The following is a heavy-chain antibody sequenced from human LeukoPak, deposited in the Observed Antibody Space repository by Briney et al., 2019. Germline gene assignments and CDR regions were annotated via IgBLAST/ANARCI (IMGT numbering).Heavy chain of an antibody. CDR3: ASFLAGYYYDSSGFLGIGIDY. J-gene: IGHJ4*02. Sequence: SETLSLTCTVSGGSISSGSYYWSWIRQPAGKGLECIGRIYTSGSANYNPSLKSRVSIYIATSKNQFSLKLSSVTAADTAVYYCASFLAGYYYDSSGFLGIGIDYWGQGTLVTVSS. CDR1: GGSISSGSYY. V-gene: IGHV4-61*02. D-gene: IGHD3-22*01. CDR2: IYTSGSA.